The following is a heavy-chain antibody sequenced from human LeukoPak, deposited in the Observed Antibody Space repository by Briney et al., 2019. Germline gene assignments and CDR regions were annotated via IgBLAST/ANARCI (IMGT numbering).Heavy chain of an antibody. CDR1: GFTFSSYA. CDR2: ISGSGGST. CDR3: ARGVYYYDSSGINFDY. D-gene: IGHD3-22*01. J-gene: IGHJ4*02. Sequence: HSGGSLRLSCAASGFTFSSYAMSWVRQAPGKGLEWVSAISGSGGSTYYADSVKGRFTISRDNSKNTLYLQMNSLRAEDTAVYYCARGVYYYDSSGINFDYWGQGTLVTVSS. V-gene: IGHV3-23*01.